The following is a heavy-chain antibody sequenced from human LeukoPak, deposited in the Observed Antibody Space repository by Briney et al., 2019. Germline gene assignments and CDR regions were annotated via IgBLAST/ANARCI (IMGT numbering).Heavy chain of an antibody. J-gene: IGHJ4*02. CDR3: ARQSSSYGAPTFDY. CDR1: GYSFTSYW. V-gene: IGHV5-51*01. Sequence: GESLKISCKGSGYSFTSYWISWVRQMPGKGLEWMGSIYPGDSDARYSPSFQGQVTISADKSISTAYLQWSSLKASDTAMYYCARQSSSYGAPTFDYWGQGTLVTVSS. CDR2: IYPGDSDA. D-gene: IGHD4/OR15-4a*01.